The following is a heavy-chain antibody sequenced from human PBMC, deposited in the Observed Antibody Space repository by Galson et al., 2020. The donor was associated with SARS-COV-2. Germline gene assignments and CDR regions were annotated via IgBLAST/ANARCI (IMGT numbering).Heavy chain of an antibody. V-gene: IGHV4-39*01. CDR3: AKHSVTIGTAYNWFDP. J-gene: IGHJ5*02. CDR1: GTSISSSNYY. D-gene: IGHD1-1*01. Sequence: SETLSLTCTVSGTSISSSNYYWGWIRQPPGKGLEWIGSIYYSGSTYYNPSLKSRVTISVDTSKNQFSLILNSVTAADTAFYYCAKHSVTIGTAYNWFDPWGQGTLVTVSS. CDR2: IYYSGST.